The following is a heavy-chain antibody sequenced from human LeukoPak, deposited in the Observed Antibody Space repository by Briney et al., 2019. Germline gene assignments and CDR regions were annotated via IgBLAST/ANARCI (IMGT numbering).Heavy chain of an antibody. CDR3: ARVQAPGFLDY. CDR2: INSDERIT. Sequence: GGSLRLSCAASGFTFSSSWMYWVRQAPGKVLVWVSLINSDERITTYADPGKGRFTISRDNAKNTLYLQMNSLRAKDTAVYYCARVQAPGFLDYWGQGTPVTVSS. J-gene: IGHJ4*02. V-gene: IGHV3-74*01. D-gene: IGHD1-1*01. CDR1: GFTFSSSW.